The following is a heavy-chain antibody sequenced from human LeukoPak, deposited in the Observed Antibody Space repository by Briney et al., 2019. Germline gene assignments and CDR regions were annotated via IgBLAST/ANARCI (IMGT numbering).Heavy chain of an antibody. CDR1: GYTFTNYL. J-gene: IGHJ5*02. CDR3: AREDGISSDLGKSGPPAS. Sequence: ASVKVSCKASGYTFTNYLIHWVRQAPGQGLEWMGIINPSDGRTIYAENFQGRITRDTSTGTVFLDLRSLTYEDSAVYYCAREDGISSDLGKSGPPASWGKGSLVAVSS. D-gene: IGHD5-24*01. V-gene: IGHV1-46*01. CDR2: INPSDGRT.